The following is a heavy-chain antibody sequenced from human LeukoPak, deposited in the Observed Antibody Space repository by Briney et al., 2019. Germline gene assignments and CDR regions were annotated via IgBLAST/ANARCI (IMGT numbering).Heavy chain of an antibody. D-gene: IGHD3-22*01. J-gene: IGHJ4*02. CDR3: ARNGGRMVYYDSSGYSGH. V-gene: IGHV3-7*01. Sequence: PGGSLRLSCAASGFTFSTYWMSWVRQAPGKGLEWVANIKQDGSEKYYVDSLKGRFTISRDNAKNSLYLQMNSLRAVDTAVYFCARNGGRMVYYDSSGYSGHWGQGILVTVSS. CDR2: IKQDGSEK. CDR1: GFTFSTYW.